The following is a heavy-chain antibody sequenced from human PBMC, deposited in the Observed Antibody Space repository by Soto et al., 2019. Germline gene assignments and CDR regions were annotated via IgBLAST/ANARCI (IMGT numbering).Heavy chain of an antibody. CDR3: VRGTNGWRGMDY. J-gene: IGHJ4*02. CDR1: GFTFSSYP. D-gene: IGHD2-8*01. V-gene: IGHV3-74*01. CDR2: ITEDGSGT. Sequence: GGSLRLSCATSGFTFSSYPIHWVRQAPGKGPVWVSRITEDGSGTTYADSVKGRFTVTRDNAKNTMYLQMSGPGAEDTAVYHCVRGTNGWRGMDYWGQGTLVTVSS.